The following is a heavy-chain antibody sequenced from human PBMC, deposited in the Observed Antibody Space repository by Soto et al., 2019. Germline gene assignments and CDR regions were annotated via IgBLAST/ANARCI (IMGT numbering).Heavy chain of an antibody. D-gene: IGHD3-3*01. Sequence: ASVKVSCKASGYTFTSYGISWVRQAPGQGLEWMGWISAYNGNTNYAQKLQGRVTMTTDTSTSTAYMELRSLRSDDTAVYYCAREGSDITIFGVVISPDYYYYGMVVWGQGTTVTVS. V-gene: IGHV1-18*01. CDR3: AREGSDITIFGVVISPDYYYYGMVV. J-gene: IGHJ6*02. CDR1: GYTFTSYG. CDR2: ISAYNGNT.